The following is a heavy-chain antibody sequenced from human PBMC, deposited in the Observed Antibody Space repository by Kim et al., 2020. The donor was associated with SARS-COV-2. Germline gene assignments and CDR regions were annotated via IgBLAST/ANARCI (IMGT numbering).Heavy chain of an antibody. D-gene: IGHD4-17*01. Sequence: GGSLRLSCAASGFTFSSYSMNWVRQAPGKGLEWVSSISSSSSYIYYADSVKGRFTISRDNAKNSLYLQMNSLRAEDTAVYYCASGTTQVEDYYFDYWGQGTLVTVSS. CDR3: ASGTTQVEDYYFDY. V-gene: IGHV3-21*01. CDR1: GFTFSSYS. J-gene: IGHJ4*02. CDR2: ISSSSSYI.